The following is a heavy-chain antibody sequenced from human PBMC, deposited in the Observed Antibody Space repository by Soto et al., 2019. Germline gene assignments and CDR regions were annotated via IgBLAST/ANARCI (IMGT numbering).Heavy chain of an antibody. V-gene: IGHV1-18*04. J-gene: IGHJ4*02. CDR3: ARDKGLQSTLYFHY. CDR2: ISAYNGNT. CDR1: GYTFTSYG. D-gene: IGHD2-15*01. Sequence: ASVKVSCKACGYTFTSYGISWVRQAPGQGLEWMGWISAYNGNTNYAQKLQGRVTMTTDTSTSTAYMELRSLRSDDTAVYYCARDKGLQSTLYFHYWGQATLVTLSS.